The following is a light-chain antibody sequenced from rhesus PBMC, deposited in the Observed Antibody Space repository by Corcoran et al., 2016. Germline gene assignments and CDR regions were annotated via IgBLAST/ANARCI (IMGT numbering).Light chain of an antibody. J-gene: IGKJ2*01. Sequence: EIVMTQSPATLSLSPGERAALSCRASQSVSSYLAWYQQKPGQAPRLLIFGASSRATGIPDRFSGSGSGTDFTLTISSLEPEEFAVYYCQETSNLYSFGQGTKVEIK. CDR1: QSVSSY. CDR2: GAS. V-gene: IGKV3-31*02. CDR3: QETSNLYS.